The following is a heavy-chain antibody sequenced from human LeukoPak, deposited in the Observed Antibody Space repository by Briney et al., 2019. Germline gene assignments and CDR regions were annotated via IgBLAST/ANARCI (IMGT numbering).Heavy chain of an antibody. CDR2: INGRGNTI. CDR3: ARANYYYDSSGPPEDY. V-gene: IGHV3-11*04. Sequence: GGSLRLSCATSGFIFSDYYMTWIRQAPGKGLEWISYINGRGNTINYADSVKGRFTISRDNAKNSLYLQMNSLRAEDTAVYYCARANYYYDSSGPPEDYWGQGTLVTVSS. J-gene: IGHJ4*02. D-gene: IGHD3-22*01. CDR1: GFIFSDYY.